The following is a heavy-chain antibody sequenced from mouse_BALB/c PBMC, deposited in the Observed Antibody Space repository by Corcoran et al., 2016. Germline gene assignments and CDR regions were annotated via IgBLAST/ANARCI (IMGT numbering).Heavy chain of an antibody. V-gene: IGHV1-9*01. D-gene: IGHD1-1*01. CDR3: ARKGYYYGSPYYFDY. CDR1: GYTFSSYW. Sequence: QVQLQQSGAELMKPGASVKISCKATGYTFSSYWIEWVKQRPGHGLEWIGEILPGSGSTNYNEKFKGKATFTADTSSNTAYMQLSSLTSEDSAVYYGARKGYYYGSPYYFDYWGQGTTLTVSS. CDR2: ILPGSGST. J-gene: IGHJ2*01.